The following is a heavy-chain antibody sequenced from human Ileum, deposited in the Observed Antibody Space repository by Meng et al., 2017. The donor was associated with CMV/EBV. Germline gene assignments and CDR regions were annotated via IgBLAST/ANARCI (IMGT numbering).Heavy chain of an antibody. V-gene: IGHV1-8*01. CDR2: MNPNSGNT. CDR3: ARALRGIAAAGTGDLYYFDY. D-gene: IGHD6-13*01. Sequence: ASVTVSRQATGYTFTSYVINWVRQATGQGLEWMGWMNPNSGNTGYAQKFQGRVTMTRNTSISTAYMELSSLRSEDTAVYYCARALRGIAAAGTGDLYYFDYWGQGTLVAVSS. CDR1: GYTFTSYV. J-gene: IGHJ4*02.